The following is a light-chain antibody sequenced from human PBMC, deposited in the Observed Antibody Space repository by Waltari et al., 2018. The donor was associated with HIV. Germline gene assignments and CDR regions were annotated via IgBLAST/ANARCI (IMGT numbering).Light chain of an antibody. J-gene: IGLJ1*01. CDR3: FSYAGDNMGV. CDR1: SADIVGYDF. V-gene: IGLV2-8*01. CDR2: EVT. Sequence: QSALTQPPSASGSPGQSVTISCAGSSADIVGYDFVSWFQPYPAQAPKLIIYEVTKRPPAVPDRFSGTKSGNTASLTVSRLQPDDEADYYCFSYAGDNMGVFGLGTRVTVL.